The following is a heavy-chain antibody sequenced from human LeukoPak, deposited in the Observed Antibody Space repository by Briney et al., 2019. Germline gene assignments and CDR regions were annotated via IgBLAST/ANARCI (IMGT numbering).Heavy chain of an antibody. J-gene: IGHJ3*02. Sequence: SETLSLTCAVYGGSFSSYYWSWIRQPPGKGLEWIGYIYYSGSTNYNPSLKSRVTISVDTSKNQFSLKLSSVTAADTAVYYCARDGLASRAAYDAFDIWGQGTMVTVSS. D-gene: IGHD3-10*01. V-gene: IGHV4-59*01. CDR3: ARDGLASRAAYDAFDI. CDR2: IYYSGST. CDR1: GGSFSSYY.